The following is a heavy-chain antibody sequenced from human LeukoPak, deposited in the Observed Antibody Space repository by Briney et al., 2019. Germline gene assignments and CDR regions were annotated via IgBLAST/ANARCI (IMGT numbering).Heavy chain of an antibody. CDR2: IPSSGGTI. D-gene: IGHD4-17*01. CDR3: ARDDYGATFDAFDI. Sequence: GGSLRLSCIASGFTFTNYGMHWVRQAPGKGLEWVSYIPSSGGTIYYADSVKGRFTMSRDNAKNSVYLQMNSLRAEDTAVYYCARDDYGATFDAFDIWGQGTRETVSS. J-gene: IGHJ3*02. CDR1: GFTFTNYG. V-gene: IGHV3-48*04.